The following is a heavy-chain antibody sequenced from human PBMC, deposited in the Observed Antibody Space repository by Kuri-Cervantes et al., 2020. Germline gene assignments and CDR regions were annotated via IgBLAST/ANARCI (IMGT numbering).Heavy chain of an antibody. CDR1: GFTFSSYG. V-gene: IGHV3-30*19. CDR3: ARAVGATALDY. Sequence: GESLKISCAASGFTFSSYGMHWVRQAPGKGLEWVAVISYDGSNKYYADSVKGRFTISRDNSKNTLYLQMNSLRAEDTAVYYCARAVGATALDYWGRGTLVTVSS. D-gene: IGHD1-26*01. J-gene: IGHJ4*02. CDR2: ISYDGSNK.